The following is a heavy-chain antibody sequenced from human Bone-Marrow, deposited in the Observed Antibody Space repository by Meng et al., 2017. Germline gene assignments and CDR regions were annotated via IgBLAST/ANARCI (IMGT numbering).Heavy chain of an antibody. J-gene: IGHJ5*01. D-gene: IGHD2-15*01. CDR3: LRDLGGNSDS. CDR1: GFTLSNFW. V-gene: IGHV3-74*01. Sequence: VQLVEAGGGFVQPVGALSLSCAASGFTLSNFWMHWVRQAPGKGLEWVSRMNEDGNTINYAGSVWGRFTISRDSARNTLYLQMDSLRAEDTAVYYCLRDLGGNSDSCGQGTLVTVSS. CDR2: MNEDGNTI.